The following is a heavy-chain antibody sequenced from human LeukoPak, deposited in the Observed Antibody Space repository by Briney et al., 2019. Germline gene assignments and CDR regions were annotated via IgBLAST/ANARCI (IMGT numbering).Heavy chain of an antibody. CDR3: ARDGGYSYGYYYYTDV. CDR2: IYYSGST. Sequence: SETLSLTCTVSGGSISSYYWSWIRQPPGKGLEWIGYIYYSGSTNYNPSLKSRVTISVDTSKNQFSLKLSSVTAADTAVYYCARDGGYSYGYYYYTDVWGKGTTVTVSS. CDR1: GGSISSYY. D-gene: IGHD5-18*01. V-gene: IGHV4-59*01. J-gene: IGHJ6*03.